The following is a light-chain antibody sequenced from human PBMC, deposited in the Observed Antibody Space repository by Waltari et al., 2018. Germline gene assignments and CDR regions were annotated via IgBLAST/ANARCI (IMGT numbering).Light chain of an antibody. CDR3: QSADSSGTYVV. CDR2: KDS. Sequence: SYELTQPPSVPVSPGQTARITCPGDALPKQYAYWYQQKPGQAPVLVIYKDSERPSGIPERFSGSSSGTTVTLTISGGQAEDEADYYCQSADSSGTYVVFGGGTKLTVL. V-gene: IGLV3-25*03. J-gene: IGLJ2*01. CDR1: ALPKQY.